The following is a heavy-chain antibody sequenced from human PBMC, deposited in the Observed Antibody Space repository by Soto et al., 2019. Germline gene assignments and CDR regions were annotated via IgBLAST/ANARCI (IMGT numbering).Heavy chain of an antibody. CDR3: AREDDGGDSLDV. CDR1: GGSISRDYYH. V-gene: IGHV4-30-4*08. Sequence: PSETLSLTCTVSGGSISRDYYHWTLIRQSPGKGLEWIGYIHHSGSILYNPSLKSRVTISVDTSKNQFSLHLSSVTAADTAVYFCAREDDGGDSLDVWGQGTTVTVSS. CDR2: IHHSGSI. D-gene: IGHD2-21*02. J-gene: IGHJ6*02.